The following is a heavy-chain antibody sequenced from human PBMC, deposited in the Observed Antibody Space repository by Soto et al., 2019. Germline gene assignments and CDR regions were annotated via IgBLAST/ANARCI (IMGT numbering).Heavy chain of an antibody. D-gene: IGHD3-3*01. Sequence: GASVKVSCKASGYTFTSYGISWVRQAPGQGLEWMGWISAYNGNTNYAQKLQGRVTMTTDTSTSTAYMELRSLRSDDTAVYYCAREAVGITIFGEYYGMDVWGQGTTVTVSS. CDR2: ISAYNGNT. J-gene: IGHJ6*02. CDR1: GYTFTSYG. V-gene: IGHV1-18*01. CDR3: AREAVGITIFGEYYGMDV.